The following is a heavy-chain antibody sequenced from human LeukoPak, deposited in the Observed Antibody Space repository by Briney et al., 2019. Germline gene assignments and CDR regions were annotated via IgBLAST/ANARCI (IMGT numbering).Heavy chain of an antibody. J-gene: IGHJ6*03. CDR2: IYYSGST. V-gene: IGHV4-59*01. D-gene: IGHD4-11*01. Sequence: PSETLSLTCTVSGGSISSYYWSWIRQPLGKGLEWIGYIYYSGSTNYNPSLKSRVTISVDTSKNQFSLKLSSVTAADTAVYYCARTRTTLYYYYYMDVWGKGTTVTVSS. CDR3: ARTRTTLYYYYYMDV. CDR1: GGSISSYY.